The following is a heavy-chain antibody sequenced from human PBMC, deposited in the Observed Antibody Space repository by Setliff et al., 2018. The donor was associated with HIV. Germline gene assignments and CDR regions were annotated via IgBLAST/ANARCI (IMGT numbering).Heavy chain of an antibody. CDR3: ATVGPTIWGAFDI. V-gene: IGHV1-18*01. J-gene: IGHJ3*02. CDR1: GYTFTNYG. Sequence: ASVKVSCKASGYTFTNYGITWVRQAPGHGLEWMGWIGAKNDNTNYAQKLQGRVTMTTDTPTSTAYMELRSLRSEDTAVYYCATVGPTIWGAFDIWGQGTMVTVSS. CDR2: IGAKNDNT. D-gene: IGHD3-16*01.